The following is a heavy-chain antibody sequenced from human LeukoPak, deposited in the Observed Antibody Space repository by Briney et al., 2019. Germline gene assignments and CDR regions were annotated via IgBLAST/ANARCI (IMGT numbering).Heavy chain of an antibody. CDR3: ARGSGSCYGYFDY. V-gene: IGHV1-2*04. D-gene: IGHD1-26*01. CDR1: GYTFTGYY. Sequence: GASVKVSCKASGYTFTGYYMHWVRQAPGQGLEWMGWINPNSGGTNYAQKFQGWVTMTRDTSISTAYMELSRLRSDDTAVYYCARGSGSCYGYFDYWGQGTLVTVSS. J-gene: IGHJ4*02. CDR2: INPNSGGT.